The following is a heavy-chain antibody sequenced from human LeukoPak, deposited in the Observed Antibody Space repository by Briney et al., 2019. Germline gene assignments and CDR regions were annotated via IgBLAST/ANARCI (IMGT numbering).Heavy chain of an antibody. V-gene: IGHV3-48*03. D-gene: IGHD3-10*01. J-gene: IGHJ4*02. CDR2: ISSSGSTI. CDR1: GFTFSSYE. Sequence: GGSLRLSCAASGFTFSSYEMNWVRQAPGKGLEWVSYISSSGSTIYYADSVKGRFTISRDNAKNSLYLQMNSLRAEDTAVYYCARGVRTYYYGSGSYSWGQFDYWRQGTLVTVSS. CDR3: ARGVRTYYYGSGSYSWGQFDY.